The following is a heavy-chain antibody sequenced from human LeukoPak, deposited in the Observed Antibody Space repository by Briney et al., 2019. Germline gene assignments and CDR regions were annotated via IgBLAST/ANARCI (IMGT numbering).Heavy chain of an antibody. J-gene: IGHJ4*02. V-gene: IGHV7-4-1*02. CDR2: INTNTGHP. Sequence: GASVKVSCKASGYTFTSYPMNWVRQAPGQGLEWMGRINTNTGHPTYAQGFTGRFVLSLATSVRTAYLQISSLKAEDTAVYYCARAKDGYNYILDYWGQGTMVTVSS. CDR1: GYTFTSYP. D-gene: IGHD5-24*01. CDR3: ARAKDGYNYILDY.